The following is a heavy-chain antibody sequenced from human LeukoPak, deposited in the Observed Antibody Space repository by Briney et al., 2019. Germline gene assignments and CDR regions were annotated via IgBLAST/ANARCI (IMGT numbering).Heavy chain of an antibody. CDR3: ARDLEQWLIGPFNI. D-gene: IGHD6-19*01. CDR1: GYPFPNYR. CDR2: LSPYNGNT. Sequence: ASVKVSCKASGYPFPNYRISWVRQAPGQGLEWMGWLSPYNGNTDYAESFQGRVTMTTDTSTSTAYMELRSLRSDDTAVYFCARDLEQWLIGPFNIWGQGTMLTVSS. J-gene: IGHJ3*02. V-gene: IGHV1-18*04.